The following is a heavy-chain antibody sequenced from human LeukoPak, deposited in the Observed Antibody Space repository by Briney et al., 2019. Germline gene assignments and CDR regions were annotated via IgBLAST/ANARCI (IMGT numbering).Heavy chain of an antibody. D-gene: IGHD3-10*01. CDR1: GYTFTGYY. CDR3: ARSHPYGSGTGFDY. Sequence: ASVKVSCKASGYTFTGYYMHWVRQAPGQGLEWMGWINPNSGGTNYAQKFQGWVTMTRDTSISTAYMELSRLRSDDTAVYYCARSHPYGSGTGFDYWGQGTLVTVSS. J-gene: IGHJ4*02. V-gene: IGHV1-2*04. CDR2: INPNSGGT.